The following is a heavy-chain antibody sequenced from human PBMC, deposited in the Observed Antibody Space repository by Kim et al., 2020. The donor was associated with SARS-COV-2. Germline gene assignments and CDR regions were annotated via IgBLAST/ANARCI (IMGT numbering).Heavy chain of an antibody. D-gene: IGHD5-12*01. CDR1: GDSISSSF. J-gene: IGHJ5*02. CDR2: IHSSGRT. Sequence: SETLSLTCIVSGDSISSSFCSWIRQPPGKGLEWIGNIHSSGRTNYNPSLGSRVTISIDTPKSQFSLKLRSVTAADTAVYYCTKGGGWLTGSWGQGTLVTVSS. V-gene: IGHV4-59*01. CDR3: TKGGGWLTGS.